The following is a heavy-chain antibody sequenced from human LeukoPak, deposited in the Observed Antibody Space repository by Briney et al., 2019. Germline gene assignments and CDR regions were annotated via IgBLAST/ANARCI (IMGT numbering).Heavy chain of an antibody. V-gene: IGHV4-39*07. Sequence: SETLSPTCTVSGGSISSSSYYWGWIRQPPGKGLEWIGIIYYSGSTYDNSSLKSRVTISVDTSKNQFSLTLTSVTAADTAVYYCARGPASPVGATDFDYWGQGTLVTVSS. CDR3: ARGPASPVGATDFDY. CDR2: IYYSGST. J-gene: IGHJ4*02. D-gene: IGHD1-26*01. CDR1: GGSISSSSYY.